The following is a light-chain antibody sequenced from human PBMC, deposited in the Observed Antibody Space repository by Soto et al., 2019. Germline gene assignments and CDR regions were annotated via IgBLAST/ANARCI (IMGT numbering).Light chain of an antibody. V-gene: IGKV3-20*01. J-gene: IGKJ1*01. CDR2: GAS. CDR1: QSVSNY. Sequence: EIVLTQSPGTLSLSPGERPTLSCRASQSVSNYLAWYQQKPGQAPRLLIYGASRRATVIPDRFSGSGSGTDFTLTISRLEPEDFAVYYCQQYGGSPQTFGQGTNVEIK. CDR3: QQYGGSPQT.